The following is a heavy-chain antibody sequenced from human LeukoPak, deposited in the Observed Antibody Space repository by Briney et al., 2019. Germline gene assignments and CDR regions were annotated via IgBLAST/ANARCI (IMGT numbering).Heavy chain of an antibody. D-gene: IGHD6-19*01. CDR3: ARGDSIAVAGVEYYFDY. J-gene: IGHJ4*02. Sequence: ASVKVSCKASGYTFTGYYMHWVRQAPRQGLEWMGWINPNSGGTNYAQKFQGRVTMTRDTSISTAYMELSRLRSDDTAVYYCARGDSIAVAGVEYYFDYWGQGTLVTVSS. V-gene: IGHV1-2*02. CDR2: INPNSGGT. CDR1: GYTFTGYY.